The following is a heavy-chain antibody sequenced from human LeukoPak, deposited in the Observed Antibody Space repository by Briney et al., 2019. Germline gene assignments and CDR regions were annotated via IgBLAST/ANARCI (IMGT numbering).Heavy chain of an antibody. Sequence: SETLSLTCTVSGGSISSYYWSWIRQPPGKGLEWIGYIYYSGSTNYNPSLKSRVTISVDTSKNQLSLKLSSVTAADTAVYYCARKGGGQLVNTRRWFDPWGQGTLVTVSS. CDR2: IYYSGST. D-gene: IGHD6-6*01. CDR3: ARKGGGQLVNTRRWFDP. V-gene: IGHV4-59*12. J-gene: IGHJ5*02. CDR1: GGSISSYY.